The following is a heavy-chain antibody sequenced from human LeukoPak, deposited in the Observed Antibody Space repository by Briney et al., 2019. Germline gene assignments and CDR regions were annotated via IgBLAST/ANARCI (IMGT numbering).Heavy chain of an antibody. CDR2: IYSGGST. Sequence: SGGSLRLSCAASGFTVSSNYMSWVRQASGKGLEWVSVIYSGGSTYYADSVKGRFTISRDNSKNTLYLQMNSLRAEDTAVYYCAKDQGGPMDVWGQGTTVTVSS. D-gene: IGHD3-16*01. J-gene: IGHJ6*02. CDR1: GFTVSSNY. V-gene: IGHV3-66*01. CDR3: AKDQGGPMDV.